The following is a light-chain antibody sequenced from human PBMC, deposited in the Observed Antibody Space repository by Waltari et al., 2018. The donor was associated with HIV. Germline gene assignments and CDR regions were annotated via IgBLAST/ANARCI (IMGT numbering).Light chain of an antibody. CDR3: QVWDSRGAHVV. J-gene: IGLJ2*01. CDR2: DDT. V-gene: IGLV3-21*02. Sequence: YVLTQPPSVSVAPGQTARITCGGDNIGRMSEHWYQQTPGQAPVLVVYDDTGRPSRIPERFSGSNSGNTATLTISSVEVGDEADYYCQVWDSRGAHVVFGGGTKLTVL. CDR1: NIGRMS.